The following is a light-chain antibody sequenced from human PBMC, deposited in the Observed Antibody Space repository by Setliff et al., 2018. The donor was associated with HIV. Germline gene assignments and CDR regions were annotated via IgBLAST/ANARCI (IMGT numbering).Light chain of an antibody. V-gene: IGLV2-23*01. J-gene: IGLJ1*01. Sequence: QSALTQPASVSGSPGQSITISCTETSSDIGRYNLVSWYQQYPVKAPKLMIYQATKRPSGVSNRFSCSKSGNTASLTISGLQAEDEADYYCCSNTGSNTYVFGSGTKVTVL. CDR1: SSDIGRYNL. CDR3: CSNTGSNTYV. CDR2: QAT.